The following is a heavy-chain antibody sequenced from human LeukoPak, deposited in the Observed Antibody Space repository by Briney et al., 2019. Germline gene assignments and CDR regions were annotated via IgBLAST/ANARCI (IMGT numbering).Heavy chain of an antibody. CDR3: ARSVGALAKLDY. D-gene: IGHD1-26*01. V-gene: IGHV3-64*01. J-gene: IGHJ4*02. Sequence: GGSLRLSCAASGFTFSSYAMHWVRQAPGKGLEYVSAISSNGGSTYYANSVKGRFTISRDNSKNTLYLQMGSLRAEDMAVYYCARSVGALAKLDYWEQAPLVTVSS. CDR2: ISSNGGST. CDR1: GFTFSSYA.